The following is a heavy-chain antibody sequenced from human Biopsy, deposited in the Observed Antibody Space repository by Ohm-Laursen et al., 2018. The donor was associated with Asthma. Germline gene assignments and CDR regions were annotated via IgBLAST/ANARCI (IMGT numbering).Heavy chain of an antibody. CDR2: HDHEEGGT. CDR1: GYSLTDLS. CDR3: ASDFPKDYVRYNSQF. V-gene: IGHV1-24*01. D-gene: IGHD1-1*01. J-gene: IGHJ4*02. Sequence: ASVKVSCKIYGYSLTDLSMHWVRQAPGQGLEWMGGHDHEEGGTVNARRFQGRVTMTEDTSTDTAYMELSSLSSDDTAVYYCASDFPKDYVRYNSQFWGQGTLVTVSS.